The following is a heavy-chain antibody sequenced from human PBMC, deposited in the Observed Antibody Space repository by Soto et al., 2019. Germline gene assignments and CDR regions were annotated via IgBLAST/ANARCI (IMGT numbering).Heavy chain of an antibody. J-gene: IGHJ4*02. Sequence: SETLSLTCAVSGGSISSYYWTWIRQPAGKGLEWIGRFHASGYTNYNPSLKSRVTMSSDTSKSQFSLRLSSVTAADTAAYYCARGNQVAMSDFWGQGTLVTVSS. V-gene: IGHV4-4*07. CDR1: GGSISSYY. CDR2: FHASGYT. CDR3: ARGNQVAMSDF.